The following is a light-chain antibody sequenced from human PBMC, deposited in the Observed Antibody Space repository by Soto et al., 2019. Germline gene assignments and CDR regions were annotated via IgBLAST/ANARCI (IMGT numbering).Light chain of an antibody. CDR2: DAS. V-gene: IGKV3-20*01. Sequence: EIVLTQSPGTLSMSPGEGATLSCRASQTVGRDYLAWYQQKPGQAPRLLIYDASSRATGIPDRFSGSGSGADFTLTISRLEPEDFAVYSCQQYGTSPITFGQGTRLEIK. CDR1: QTVGRDY. CDR3: QQYGTSPIT. J-gene: IGKJ5*01.